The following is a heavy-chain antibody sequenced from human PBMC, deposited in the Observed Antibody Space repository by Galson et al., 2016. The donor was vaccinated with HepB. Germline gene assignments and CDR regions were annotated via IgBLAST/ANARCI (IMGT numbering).Heavy chain of an antibody. CDR2: IHHSGRT. J-gene: IGHJ4*02. D-gene: IGHD3-16*01. V-gene: IGHV4-30-4*01. CDR3: ARSHGAY. CDR1: GGSVNSGNFF. Sequence: TLSLTCTVSGGSVNSGNFFWNWIRQPPGKGLEWIGRIHHSGRTDYNPSLNSRVAISLDTSKNQFSLNLYSATAADTAVYYCARSHGAYWGQGTLVTVSS.